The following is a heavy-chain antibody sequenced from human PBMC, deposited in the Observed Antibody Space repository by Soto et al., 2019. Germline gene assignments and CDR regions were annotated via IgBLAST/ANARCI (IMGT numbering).Heavy chain of an antibody. CDR2: IYYSGST. CDR3: ARGGMVRGGDWFDP. D-gene: IGHD3-10*01. J-gene: IGHJ5*02. Sequence: QVQLQESGPGLVKPSQTLSLTCTVSGGSISSGDYYWSWIRQPPGKGLEWIGYIYYSGSTYYNPSLKIRVTISVDTSKNQFSLKLSSVTAADTAVYYWARGGMVRGGDWFDPWGQGTLVTVSS. CDR1: GGSISSGDYY. V-gene: IGHV4-30-4*01.